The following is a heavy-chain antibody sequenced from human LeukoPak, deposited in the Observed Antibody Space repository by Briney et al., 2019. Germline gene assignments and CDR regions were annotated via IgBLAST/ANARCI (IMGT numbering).Heavy chain of an antibody. CDR3: ARDCHYYDSSGYYLDYFDY. V-gene: IGHV4-31*03. CDR2: IYYSGST. CDR1: GGSISSGGYY. D-gene: IGHD3-22*01. J-gene: IGHJ4*02. Sequence: SETLSLTCTVSGGSISSGGYYWSWIRQHPGKGLEWIGYIYYSGSTYYNPSLKSRVTISVDTSKNQFSLKLSSVTAADTAVYYCARDCHYYDSSGYYLDYFDYWGQGTLVTVSP.